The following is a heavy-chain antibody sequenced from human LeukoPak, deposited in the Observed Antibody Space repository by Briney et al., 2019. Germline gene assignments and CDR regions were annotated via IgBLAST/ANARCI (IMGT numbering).Heavy chain of an antibody. CDR2: ISPNSGGK. Sequence: ASVKVSCKPSGYSFTGYYMHWVRQAPGQGLEYMGWISPNSGGKNYAQMFQGRVTMTSDTSINTAFMELRSLRSDDTAVFYCARDSTGGYPDYWGQGTLVTVSA. V-gene: IGHV1-2*02. CDR3: ARDSTGGYPDY. J-gene: IGHJ4*02. CDR1: GYSFTGYY. D-gene: IGHD7-27*01.